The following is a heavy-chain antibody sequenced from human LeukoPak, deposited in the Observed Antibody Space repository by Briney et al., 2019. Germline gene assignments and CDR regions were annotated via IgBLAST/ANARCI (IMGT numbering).Heavy chain of an antibody. Sequence: KPSETLSLTCAVYGGSFSGYYWSWIRQPPGKGLEWIGEINHSVSTNYNPSLKSRVTISVDTSKNQFSLKLSSVTAADTAVYYCARRALVIAAAGSHDYWGQGTLVTVSS. D-gene: IGHD6-13*01. V-gene: IGHV4-34*01. J-gene: IGHJ4*02. CDR3: ARRALVIAAAGSHDY. CDR1: GGSFSGYY. CDR2: INHSVST.